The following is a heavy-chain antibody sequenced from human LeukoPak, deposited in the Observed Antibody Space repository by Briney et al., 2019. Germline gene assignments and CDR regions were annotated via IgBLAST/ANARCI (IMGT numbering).Heavy chain of an antibody. V-gene: IGHV1-46*01. J-gene: IGHJ3*02. CDR2: INPGGGST. Sequence: GASVKVSCKASGYTFTGYYMHWVRQAPGQGLEWMGIINPGGGSTSYAQKFQGRVTMTRDTSTSTVYMELSSLRSEDTAVYYCARGSYDYVWGSYRLDAFDIWGQGTMVTVSS. D-gene: IGHD3-16*02. CDR3: ARGSYDYVWGSYRLDAFDI. CDR1: GYTFTGYY.